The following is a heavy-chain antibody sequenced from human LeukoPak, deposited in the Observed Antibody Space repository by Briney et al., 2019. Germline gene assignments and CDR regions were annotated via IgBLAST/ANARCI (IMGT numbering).Heavy chain of an antibody. V-gene: IGHV4-59*01. J-gene: IGHJ4*02. CDR2: IYYSGST. Sequence: SETLSLTCTVSGGSISSYYWSWIRQPPGKGVEWIGYIYYSGSTNYNPSLKSRVTISVDTSKNQFSLMLSSVTAADTAVYYCARETYSGSFDYWDQGTLVTVSS. CDR1: GGSISSYY. CDR3: ARETYSGSFDY. D-gene: IGHD5-12*01.